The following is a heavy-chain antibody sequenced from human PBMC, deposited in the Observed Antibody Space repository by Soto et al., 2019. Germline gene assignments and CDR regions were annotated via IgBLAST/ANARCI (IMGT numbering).Heavy chain of an antibody. CDR1: GFTFNIYA. V-gene: IGHV3-30-3*01. D-gene: IGHD4-17*01. J-gene: IGHJ6*02. Sequence: GGSLSLSCAASGFTFNIYALHWVRQAPGKGLEWVAVISFDGTKKYYSDSVKGRFTISRDNLKNTLYLQMNNLRVEDAALYFCAREDDYGYRYINYGLDVWGQGTTVTVSS. CDR2: ISFDGTKK. CDR3: AREDDYGYRYINYGLDV.